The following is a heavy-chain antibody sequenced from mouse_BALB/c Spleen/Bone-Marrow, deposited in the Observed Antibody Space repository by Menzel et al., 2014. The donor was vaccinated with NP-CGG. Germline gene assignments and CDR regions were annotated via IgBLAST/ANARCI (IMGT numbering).Heavy chain of an antibody. D-gene: IGHD1-3*01. V-gene: IGHV7-3*02. CDR2: IRNKANGYTT. CDR1: GFTFTDYY. J-gene: IGHJ4*01. CDR3: PGNSPKNNDGNYYAMTN. Sequence: EVNVVESGGGLVQPGGSLRLSCATSGFTFTDYYMTWVRQPPGKALEWLGFIRNKANGYTTEYSASVKGRFTISRDNSQALLYLQMTPLEAEASPTYSCPGNSPKNNDGNYYAMTNGGQGTPFTVSS.